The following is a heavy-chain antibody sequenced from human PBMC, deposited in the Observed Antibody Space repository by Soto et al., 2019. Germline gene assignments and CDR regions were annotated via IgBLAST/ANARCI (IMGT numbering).Heavy chain of an antibody. CDR3: ARDRGAVPGD. CDR1: GFTVGSNY. Sequence: EVQLVESGGGLVQPGGSLRLSCAASGFTVGSNYMSWVRQALGKGLEWVSVIYGGGSTYYADSVKGRFAISRDKSENTLYLQMNSLRVEDTAVYYCARDRGAVPGDWGQGTLVTVSS. J-gene: IGHJ4*02. CDR2: IYGGGST. V-gene: IGHV3-66*01. D-gene: IGHD6-19*01.